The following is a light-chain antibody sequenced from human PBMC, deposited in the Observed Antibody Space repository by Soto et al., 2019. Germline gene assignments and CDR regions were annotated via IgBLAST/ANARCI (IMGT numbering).Light chain of an antibody. CDR2: GHT. V-gene: IGLV1-40*01. CDR1: SSNIGAGYD. J-gene: IGLJ1*01. Sequence: QSVRTQPPPVSGAPGQRVTISCTGSSSNIGAGYDLHWYQQLPGTGPKLLVYGHTHRPSGVHDRFSGSKSGTSASLAITGLQAEDEADYYCQSYDSSLSGYVFGTGTKVTVL. CDR3: QSYDSSLSGYV.